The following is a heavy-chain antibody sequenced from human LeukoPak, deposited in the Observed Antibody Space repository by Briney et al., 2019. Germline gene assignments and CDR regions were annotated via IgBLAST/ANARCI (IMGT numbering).Heavy chain of an antibody. CDR1: GGSFSGYY. D-gene: IGHD6-13*01. CDR3: ARGRVSSSTWYSTYYYYFYMDV. Sequence: SETLSLTCAVYGGSFSGYYWSWIRQPAGKGLEWIGRVYATGSPDSDSNPSLNSRVTISRDTSKNHFSLELSSATAADTAVYFCARGRVSSSTWYSTYYYYFYMDVWGKGTTVTVSS. J-gene: IGHJ6*03. V-gene: IGHV4-59*10. CDR2: VYATGSPDS.